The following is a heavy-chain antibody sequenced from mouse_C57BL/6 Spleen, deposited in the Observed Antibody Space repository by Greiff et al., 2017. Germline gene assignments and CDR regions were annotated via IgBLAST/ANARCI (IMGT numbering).Heavy chain of an antibody. CDR3: ARGWLRRFDY. CDR2: IDPSDSYT. V-gene: IGHV1-59*01. CDR1: GYTFTSYW. Sequence: QVQLKQPGAELVRPGTSVKLSCKASGYTFTSYWMHWVKQRPGQGLEWIGVIDPSDSYTNYNQKFKGKATLTVDTSSSTAYMQLSSLTSEDSAVYYCARGWLRRFDYWGQGTTLTVSS. J-gene: IGHJ2*01. D-gene: IGHD2-2*01.